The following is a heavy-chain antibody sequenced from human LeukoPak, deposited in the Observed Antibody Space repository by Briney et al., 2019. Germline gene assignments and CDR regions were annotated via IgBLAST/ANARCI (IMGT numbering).Heavy chain of an antibody. CDR2: ISSSGGNT. J-gene: IGHJ4*02. CDR1: GFTFSSNA. D-gene: IGHD2-15*01. V-gene: IGHV3-23*01. Sequence: GGSLRLSCAASGFTFSSNAMSWVRQAPGKGLEWVSAISSSGGNTYYADSVKGRFTISRDNSKNTLYLQMNSLRAEDTAVYYCARVVVVAANRNDYWGQGTLVTVSS. CDR3: ARVVVVAANRNDY.